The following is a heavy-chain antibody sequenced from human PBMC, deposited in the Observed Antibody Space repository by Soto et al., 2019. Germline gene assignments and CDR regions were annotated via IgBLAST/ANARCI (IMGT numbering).Heavy chain of an antibody. CDR1: GFTFSRNA. V-gene: IGHV3-30-3*01. CDR2: ISFDGNNQ. D-gene: IGHD5-12*01. J-gene: IGHJ6*02. Sequence: QEQLVQSGGGVVQPGRSLRLSCEASGFTFSRNAMLWVRQAPGKGLEWVAVISFDGNNQYYTDSVKGRFTISRDNSKNTLDLQMNSLRREDTAVYYCARDREYSGFYYGMDVWGQGTTVTVSS. CDR3: ARDREYSGFYYGMDV.